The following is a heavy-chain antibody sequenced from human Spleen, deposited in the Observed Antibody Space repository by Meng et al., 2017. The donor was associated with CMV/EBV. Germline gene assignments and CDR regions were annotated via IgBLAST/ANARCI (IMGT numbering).Heavy chain of an antibody. V-gene: IGHV4-34*01. CDR2: INHSGTT. J-gene: IGHJ6*02. CDR3: AKAVDYFGSGSSVYGLDV. CDR1: GGSFSGYY. D-gene: IGHD3-10*01. Sequence: GSLRLSCAVYGGSFSGYYWSWIRQPPGKGLEWIGEINHSGTTNYNPSLKSRVTISVDTSKNQFSLKLGSVTAADTAVYYCAKAVDYFGSGSSVYGLDVWGQGTTVTVSS.